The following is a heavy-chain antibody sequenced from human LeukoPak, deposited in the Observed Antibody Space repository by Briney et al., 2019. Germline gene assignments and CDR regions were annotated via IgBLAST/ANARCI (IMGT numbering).Heavy chain of an antibody. CDR1: GGSISSGSYY. J-gene: IGHJ5*02. CDR2: IYTSGST. V-gene: IGHV4-61*02. Sequence: SETLSLTCTVSGGSISSGSYYWSWIRQPAGKGLEWIGRIYTSGSTNYNPSLKSRVTISVDTSKNQFSLKLSSVTAADTAVYYCARGGEGPFDPWGQGTLVTVSS. CDR3: ARGGEGPFDP.